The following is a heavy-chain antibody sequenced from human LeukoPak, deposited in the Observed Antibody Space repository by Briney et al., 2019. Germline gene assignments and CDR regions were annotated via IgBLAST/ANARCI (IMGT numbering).Heavy chain of an antibody. J-gene: IGHJ6*03. CDR3: ARGSSTRVYYYYYMDV. CDR2: INPYSGGT. V-gene: IGHV1-2*02. Sequence: GASVKVSCKASGYSFTDYYMHWVRQAPGQGLEWMGWINPYSGGTNYEQKFQGRVTMTRDTSISTAYMEVSRVRSDDTAMYYCARGSSTRVYYYYYMDVWAKGPRSPSL. D-gene: IGHD6-6*01. CDR1: GYSFTDYY.